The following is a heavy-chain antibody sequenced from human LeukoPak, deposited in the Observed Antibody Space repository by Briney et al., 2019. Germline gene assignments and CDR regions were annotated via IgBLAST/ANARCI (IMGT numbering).Heavy chain of an antibody. CDR2: IYSGDSGGTT. D-gene: IGHD5-12*01. V-gene: IGHV3-53*01. J-gene: IGHJ5*02. Sequence: GGSLRLSCADSGVTVSNNYMGWVRQAPGERLELGSVIYSGDSGGTTYYADSVKGRFTIYRDNSKNTLYLQMNSLRAEDTAVYYCAKMAIVGNWFDPWGQGTLVTVSS. CDR1: GVTVSNNY. CDR3: AKMAIVGNWFDP.